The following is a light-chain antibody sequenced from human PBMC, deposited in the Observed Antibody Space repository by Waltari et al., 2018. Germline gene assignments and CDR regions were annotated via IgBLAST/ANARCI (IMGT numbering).Light chain of an antibody. CDR1: SGHSSNI. V-gene: IGLV4-69*01. CDR3: QTGGHGTWV. CDR2: VNSDGSH. J-gene: IGLJ3*02. Sequence: QLVLTQSPSASASLGASVKLTCTLSSGHSSNIIAWHQQQPEKGPRYWMKVNSDGSHSKGDDIPDRFSGSSSGAERYLTISSVQSEDEADYYCQTGGHGTWVFGGGTKLTVL.